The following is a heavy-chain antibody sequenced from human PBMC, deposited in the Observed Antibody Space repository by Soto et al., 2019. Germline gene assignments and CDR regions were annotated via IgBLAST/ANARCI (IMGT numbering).Heavy chain of an antibody. Sequence: EVQVLESGGGLVQPGGSLRLSCAASGFTFDSYAMSWVRQAPGKGLEWVSAISGGGGTTYYADSVKGRFTISRDNSKNTLYLQMSSLRAEDTAVYYCAKDGRGGTYSNWFDPWGLGILVTVSS. V-gene: IGHV3-23*01. J-gene: IGHJ5*02. CDR3: AKDGRGGTYSNWFDP. CDR1: GFTFDSYA. D-gene: IGHD4-4*01. CDR2: ISGGGGTT.